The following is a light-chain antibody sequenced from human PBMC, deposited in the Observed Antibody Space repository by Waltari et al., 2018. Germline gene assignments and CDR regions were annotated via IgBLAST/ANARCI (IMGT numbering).Light chain of an antibody. CDR1: QDISNS. CDR2: DAS. Sequence: DIQMTQSPSSLSASVGDRVTITCQASQDISNSLDWYQQKPGKAPKLLIYDASNLETGVPSRFSGSGSGTDFTFTISSLQPEDIATYYCQQYENLPLTFGPGTKVDIK. J-gene: IGKJ3*01. CDR3: QQYENLPLT. V-gene: IGKV1-33*01.